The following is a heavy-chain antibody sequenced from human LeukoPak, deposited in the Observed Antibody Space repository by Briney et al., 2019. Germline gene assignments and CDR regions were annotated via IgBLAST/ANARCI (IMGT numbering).Heavy chain of an antibody. CDR1: GFTFDNYA. CDR2: ISWDSGSI. D-gene: IGHD6-19*01. CDR3: ARDIFSVAGPDSDC. J-gene: IGHJ4*02. V-gene: IGHV3-9*01. Sequence: PGWSLRLSCAASGFTFDNYAMHWVRQTPGKGLEWVSGISWDSGSINYADSVKGRFTISRDNAKNSLFLQMNSLRTEDTALYYCARDIFSVAGPDSDCWGQGTQVTVSS.